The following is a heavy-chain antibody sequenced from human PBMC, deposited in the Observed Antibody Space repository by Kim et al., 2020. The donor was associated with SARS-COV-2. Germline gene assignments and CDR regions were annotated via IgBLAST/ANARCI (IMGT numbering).Heavy chain of an antibody. CDR3: AREEGATRYFQH. J-gene: IGHJ1*01. Sequence: SYAQKFPGRVTMTRDTSTSTVYMELSSLRSEDTAVYYCAREEGATRYFQHWGQGTLVTVSS. V-gene: IGHV1-46*01. D-gene: IGHD1-26*01.